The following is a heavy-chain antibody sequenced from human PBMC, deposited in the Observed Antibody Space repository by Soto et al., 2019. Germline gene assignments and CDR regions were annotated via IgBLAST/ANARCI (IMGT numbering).Heavy chain of an antibody. CDR2: ISSSSSYI. J-gene: IGHJ4*02. CDR3: ARGYDYGDEDYFDY. V-gene: IGHV3-21*01. D-gene: IGHD4-17*01. Sequence: EVQLVESGGGLVKPGGSLRLSCAASGFTFSSYSMNWVRQAPGKALEWVSSISSSSSYIYYADSVKGRFTISRDNAKNSLYLQMNSLRAEDTAVYYCARGYDYGDEDYFDYWGQGTLVTVSS. CDR1: GFTFSSYS.